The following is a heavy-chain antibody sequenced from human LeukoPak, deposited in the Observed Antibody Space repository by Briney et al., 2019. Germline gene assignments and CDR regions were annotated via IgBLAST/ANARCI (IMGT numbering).Heavy chain of an antibody. Sequence: SETLSLTCTVSGGSISSYYWSWIRQPPGKGLEWIGYIYYSGSTNYNPSLKSRVTISVDTSKNQFSLKLGSVTAADTAVYYCARHLGNYGSGRLFDYWGQGTLVTVSS. CDR1: GGSISSYY. D-gene: IGHD3-10*01. CDR2: IYYSGST. V-gene: IGHV4-59*08. J-gene: IGHJ4*02. CDR3: ARHLGNYGSGRLFDY.